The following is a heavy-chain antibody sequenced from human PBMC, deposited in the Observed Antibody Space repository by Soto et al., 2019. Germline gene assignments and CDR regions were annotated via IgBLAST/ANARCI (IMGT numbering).Heavy chain of an antibody. V-gene: IGHV4-59*01. CDR2: IYYMVST. D-gene: IGHD6-25*01. CDR3: AREGAPSSGAYYGMDV. J-gene: IGHJ6*02. Sequence: SETLSLACTVSGGSISSYYWSWIRQPPGKGREWIGYIYYMVSTNSNPSPKRRGTISIDTSKTQFSLKLRSVTAADTDVYYCAREGAPSSGAYYGMDVWGQGTTVTVYS. CDR1: GGSISSYY.